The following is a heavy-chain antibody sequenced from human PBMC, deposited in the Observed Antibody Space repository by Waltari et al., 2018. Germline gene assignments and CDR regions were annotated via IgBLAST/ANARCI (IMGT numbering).Heavy chain of an antibody. Sequence: EVQLVESGGGLVKPGGSLRLSCAASGFTFSSYSMNWVRQAPGKELEGVSSISMSSSYIYYADSVKGRFTISRDNAKNSLYLQMNSLRAEDTAVYYCAKYGSGRSHSDYWGQGTLVTVSS. V-gene: IGHV3-21*01. CDR3: AKYGSGRSHSDY. D-gene: IGHD3-10*01. J-gene: IGHJ4*02. CDR2: ISMSSSYI. CDR1: GFTFSSYS.